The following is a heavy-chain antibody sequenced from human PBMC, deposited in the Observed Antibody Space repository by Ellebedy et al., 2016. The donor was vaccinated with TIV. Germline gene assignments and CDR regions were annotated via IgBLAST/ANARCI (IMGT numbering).Heavy chain of an antibody. J-gene: IGHJ5*02. D-gene: IGHD3-22*01. CDR2: INPNSGGT. CDR1: GYTFTGYY. Sequence: AASVKVSCKASGYTFTGYYMHWVRQAPGQGLEWMGWINPNSGGTNYAQKFQGRVTMTRDTSISTAYMELSRLRSDDTAVYYCERGSIGYFLNLNWFDPWGQGTLVPVSS. V-gene: IGHV1-2*02. CDR3: ERGSIGYFLNLNWFDP.